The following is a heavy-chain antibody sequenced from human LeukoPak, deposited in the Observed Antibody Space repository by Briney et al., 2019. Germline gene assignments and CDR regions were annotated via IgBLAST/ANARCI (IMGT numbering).Heavy chain of an antibody. CDR3: AKDTNWWFSAFDI. D-gene: IGHD2-8*02. CDR2: ISWNSGSI. Sequence: GGSLRLSCAASGFTFDDYPMHWVRHAPGKGLEWVSGISWNSGSILYADSVEGRFTISRDNAKNSLYLQMNSVRAEDTALYYCAKDTNWWFSAFDILGEGAMVAVSS. V-gene: IGHV3-9*01. CDR1: GFTFDDYP. J-gene: IGHJ3*02.